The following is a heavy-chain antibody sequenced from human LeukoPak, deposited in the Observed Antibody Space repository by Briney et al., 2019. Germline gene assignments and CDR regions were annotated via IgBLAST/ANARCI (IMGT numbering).Heavy chain of an antibody. CDR3: AREIRDGYNPFDY. Sequence: SETLSLTCTVSGVSISSSNSYWGWIRQPPGKGLEWIGSIYYSGSTYYNPSLKSRVTISVDTSKNQFSLRLSSVSAADTAMYFCAREIRDGYNPFDYWGQGILVTVSS. CDR1: GVSISSSNSY. CDR2: IYYSGST. V-gene: IGHV4-39*07. D-gene: IGHD5-24*01. J-gene: IGHJ4*02.